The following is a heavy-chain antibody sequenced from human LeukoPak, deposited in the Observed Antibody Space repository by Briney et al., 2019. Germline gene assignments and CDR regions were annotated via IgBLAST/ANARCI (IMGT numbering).Heavy chain of an antibody. CDR2: INGDENST. CDR1: AFTFNTYW. D-gene: IGHD3-22*01. Sequence: GGSLRLSCAASAFTFNTYWMHWVRQVPGRGLEWVSRINGDENSTNYADSVKGRFTISRDNAKDTLYLHMNSLRAEDTAVYYCVRDDDRPDNGLDYWGQGTLVTVSS. CDR3: VRDDDRPDNGLDY. V-gene: IGHV3-74*01. J-gene: IGHJ4*02.